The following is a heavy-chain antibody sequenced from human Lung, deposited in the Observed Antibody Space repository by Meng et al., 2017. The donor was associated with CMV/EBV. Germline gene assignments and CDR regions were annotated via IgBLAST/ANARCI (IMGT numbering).Heavy chain of an antibody. D-gene: IGHD2-15*01. V-gene: IGHV1-8*01. J-gene: IGHJ4*02. CDR3: ARGFLAAKSGLRSLTY. CDR1: GYTFTSYD. CDR2: MNPNSGNT. Sequence: ASVKVSXKAAGYTFTSYDTNWVRQATGQGLEWMGWMNPNSGNTGYAQKFQGRVTMTRNTSISTAYMELSSLRSEDTAVYYCARGFLAAKSGLRSLTYWGQGTXVXVSS.